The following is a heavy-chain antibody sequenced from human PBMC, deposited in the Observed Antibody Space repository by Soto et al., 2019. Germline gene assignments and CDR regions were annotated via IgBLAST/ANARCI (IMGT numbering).Heavy chain of an antibody. J-gene: IGHJ3*02. CDR2: IYYSGTT. D-gene: IGHD1-1*01. CDR1: GGSISSGDYY. CDR3: ARNVGASDAFDI. Sequence: QVQLQESGPGLVKPSQTLSLTCTVSGGSISSGDYYWNWIRQHPGKGLEWIGYIYYSGTTYYNPSLKSRVTISIDTSKNQFSLKLSSVTAADTAVYYCARNVGASDAFDIWGQGTMVTVSS. V-gene: IGHV4-31*03.